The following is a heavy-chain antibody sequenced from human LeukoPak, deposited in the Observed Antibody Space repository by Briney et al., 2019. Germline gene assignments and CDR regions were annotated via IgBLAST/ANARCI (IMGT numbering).Heavy chain of an antibody. Sequence: SETLSLTCTVSGGSISSGDYYWSWIRQPPGKGLEWIGYIYYSGSTCYNPSLKSRVTISVDTSKNQFSLKLSSVTAADTAVYYCARDRYGDHTYFDYWGQGTLVTVSS. D-gene: IGHD4-17*01. CDR1: GGSISSGDYY. J-gene: IGHJ4*02. CDR3: ARDRYGDHTYFDY. V-gene: IGHV4-30-4*01. CDR2: IYYSGST.